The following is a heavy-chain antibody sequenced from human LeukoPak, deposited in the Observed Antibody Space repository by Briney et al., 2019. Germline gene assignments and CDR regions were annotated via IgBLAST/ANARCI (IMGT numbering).Heavy chain of an antibody. CDR3: ASQELWSPRVFDP. V-gene: IGHV1-69*13. J-gene: IGHJ5*02. CDR1: GGTFSSYA. Sequence: VKVSCKASGGTFSSYAISWVRQAPGQGLEWMGGIIPIFGTANYAQKFQGRVTITADESTSTAYMELSSLRAEDTAVYYCASQELWSPRVFDPWGQGTLVTVSS. D-gene: IGHD3-16*01. CDR2: IIPIFGTA.